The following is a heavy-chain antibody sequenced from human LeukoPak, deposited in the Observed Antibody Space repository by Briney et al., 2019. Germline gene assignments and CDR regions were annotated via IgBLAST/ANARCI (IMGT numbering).Heavy chain of an antibody. Sequence: GGSLRLSCAASGFTFSSYSMNWVRQAPGKGLEWVSSISSSSSYIYYANSVKGRFTISRDNAKNSLYLQMNSLRAEDTAVYYCARVGGSSSGDDYWGQGTLVTVSS. CDR1: GFTFSSYS. D-gene: IGHD6-6*01. V-gene: IGHV3-21*01. J-gene: IGHJ4*02. CDR3: ARVGGSSSGDDY. CDR2: ISSSSSYI.